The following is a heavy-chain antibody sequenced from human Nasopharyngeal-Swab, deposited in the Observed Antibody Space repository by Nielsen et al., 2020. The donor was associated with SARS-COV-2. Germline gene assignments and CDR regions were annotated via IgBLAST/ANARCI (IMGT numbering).Heavy chain of an antibody. CDR2: LYYSGST. CDR1: GCYISSRSYY. CDR3: ASFSVGVVIIGVVGRYFDY. V-gene: IGHV4-39*01. D-gene: IGHD3-3*01. J-gene: IGHJ4*02. Sequence: SDTLSLTCTFSGCYISSRSYYWGWIRQPPGTGLEWIGSLYYSGSTCYNPSLKIRVTMSVDTSKNQFSLKLSSVTAADTAVYYCASFSVGVVIIGVVGRYFDYWGQGTLVTVSS.